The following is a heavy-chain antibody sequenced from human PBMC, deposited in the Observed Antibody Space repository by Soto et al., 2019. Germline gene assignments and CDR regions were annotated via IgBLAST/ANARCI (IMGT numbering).Heavy chain of an antibody. V-gene: IGHV3-23*01. D-gene: IGHD2-8*01. CDR2: ISGSGGST. Sequence: EVQLLESGGGLVQPGGSLRLSCAASGFTFSSYAMSWVRQAPGKGLEWVSAISGSGGSTYYADSVKGRFTISRDNSKITLYVQMNSLRAEDTAVYYCAKDLECTNGVCYRGHDYWGQGTLVTVSS. CDR3: AKDLECTNGVCYRGHDY. J-gene: IGHJ4*02. CDR1: GFTFSSYA.